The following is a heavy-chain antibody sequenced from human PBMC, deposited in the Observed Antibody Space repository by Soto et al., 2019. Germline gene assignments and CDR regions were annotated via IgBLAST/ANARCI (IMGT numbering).Heavy chain of an antibody. CDR2: ISSTTNYI. CDR3: ARESEDLTSNFDY. J-gene: IGHJ4*02. V-gene: IGHV3-21*01. Sequence: GGSLRLSCAASGFLISSNAMSWVRQSPGKGLEWVSSISSTTNYIYYADSMKGRFTVSRDNAKNSVYLDMNSLSAEDTAVYYCARESEDLTSNFDYWGQGTLVTVSS. CDR1: GFLISSNA.